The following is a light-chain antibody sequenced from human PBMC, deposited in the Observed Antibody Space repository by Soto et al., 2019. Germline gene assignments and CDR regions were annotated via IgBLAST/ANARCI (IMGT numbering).Light chain of an antibody. V-gene: IGKV3-20*01. Sequence: EIVLTQSPGTLSLSPGERATLSCRASQSVSSSYLAWYQQKPGQAPRLLNYDTSSRATGIPDRFSGSGSGTDFTLAISRLEPEDFAVYYCQQCGSSPSFGQGTKVELK. CDR1: QSVSSSY. CDR3: QQCGSSPS. J-gene: IGKJ1*01. CDR2: DTS.